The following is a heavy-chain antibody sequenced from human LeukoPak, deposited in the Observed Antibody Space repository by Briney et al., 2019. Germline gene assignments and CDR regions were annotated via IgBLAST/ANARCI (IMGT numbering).Heavy chain of an antibody. D-gene: IGHD3-10*01. Sequence: SETLSLTCTVSGGSISSYYWSWIRQPPGKGLEWIGYIHYSGSTKYNPSLKSRVTISVDKAKNQFSLKVSSVTAADTAVYYCAREIHYYGSGSYDYWGQGTLVTVSS. V-gene: IGHV4-59*01. CDR1: GGSISSYY. CDR3: AREIHYYGSGSYDY. CDR2: IHYSGST. J-gene: IGHJ4*02.